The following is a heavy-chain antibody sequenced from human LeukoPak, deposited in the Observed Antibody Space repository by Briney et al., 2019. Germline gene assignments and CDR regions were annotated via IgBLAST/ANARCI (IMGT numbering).Heavy chain of an antibody. Sequence: ASVKVSCKASGYTFTGYYMHWVRQAPGQGLEWMGWISAFSGNTKYPQKLQGRVTMTTDTSTSTAYMELRSLRSDDTAVYYCARGALDTAMVFLDYWGQETLVTVSS. J-gene: IGHJ4*02. CDR3: ARGALDTAMVFLDY. D-gene: IGHD5-18*01. CDR2: ISAFSGNT. CDR1: GYTFTGYY. V-gene: IGHV1-18*04.